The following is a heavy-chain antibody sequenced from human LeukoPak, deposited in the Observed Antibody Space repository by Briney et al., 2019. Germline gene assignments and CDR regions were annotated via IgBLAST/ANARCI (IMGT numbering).Heavy chain of an antibody. CDR1: GFTFSDYY. CDR2: ISSSGSTI. V-gene: IGHV3-11*01. Sequence: GGSLRLSCAASGFTFSDYYMSWIRQAPGKGLEWVSYISSSGSTIYYADSVKGRFTISRDNAKNSLYLQMNSLRAEDTAVYYCARADYGDYVAYYYYYMDVWGKGTTVTVSS. J-gene: IGHJ6*03. CDR3: ARADYGDYVAYYYYYMDV. D-gene: IGHD4-17*01.